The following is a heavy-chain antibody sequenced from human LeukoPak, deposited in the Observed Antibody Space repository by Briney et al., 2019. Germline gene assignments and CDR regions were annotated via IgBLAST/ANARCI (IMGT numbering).Heavy chain of an antibody. Sequence: GGSLRLSCAASGFTVSSNYMSWVRQAPGKGLEWVSVIYSGGSTYYADSAKGRFTISRDNSKNTLYLQMNSLRAEDTAVYYCAREGMVVAANPFDYWGQGTLVTVSS. D-gene: IGHD2-15*01. CDR1: GFTVSSNY. V-gene: IGHV3-66*01. J-gene: IGHJ4*02. CDR2: IYSGGST. CDR3: AREGMVVAANPFDY.